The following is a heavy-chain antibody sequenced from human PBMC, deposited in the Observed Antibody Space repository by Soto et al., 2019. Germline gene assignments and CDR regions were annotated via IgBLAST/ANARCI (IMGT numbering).Heavy chain of an antibody. V-gene: IGHV4-39*01. Sequence: SETLSLTCAVSGGSIGTSAYYWGWIRQAPGKGLEWIGSINHSGNTYLSPSLKDRVTMSVDTSKNSFSLKLRSATAADTGLYYCSRRAPEGFDPWGQGTLVTVS. CDR3: SRRAPEGFDP. CDR1: GGSIGTSAYY. CDR2: INHSGNT. J-gene: IGHJ5*02.